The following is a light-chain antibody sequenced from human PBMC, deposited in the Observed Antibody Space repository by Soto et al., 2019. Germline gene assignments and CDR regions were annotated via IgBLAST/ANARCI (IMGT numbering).Light chain of an antibody. J-gene: IGKJ2*01. CDR1: QSISSW. V-gene: IGKV1-5*03. CDR3: QQYDYYPYT. Sequence: DIQMTQSPSTLSPSVGDRVTITCRASQSISSWLAWYQQKPGEAPKILIYKASSLESGVPSRFSGSGSGTEFTLTISSLQPDDFATYYCQQYDYYPYTFGQGTKLEIK. CDR2: KAS.